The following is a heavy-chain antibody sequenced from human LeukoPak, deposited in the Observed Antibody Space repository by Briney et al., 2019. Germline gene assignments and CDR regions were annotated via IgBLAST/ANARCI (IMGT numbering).Heavy chain of an antibody. Sequence: PSETLSLTCTVSGGSISSSRYYWGWIRQPPGKGLEWIGSIYHSGSTYYNPSLKSRVTISVDTSKNQFSLKLSSVTAADTAVYYCARGGDMSLTRVRGEDAFDIWGQGTMVTVSS. CDR1: GGSISSSRYY. CDR2: IYHSGST. V-gene: IGHV4-39*07. D-gene: IGHD3-10*01. J-gene: IGHJ3*02. CDR3: ARGGDMSLTRVRGEDAFDI.